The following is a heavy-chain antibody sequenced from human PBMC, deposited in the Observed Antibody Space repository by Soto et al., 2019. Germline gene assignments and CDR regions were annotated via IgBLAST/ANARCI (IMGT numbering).Heavy chain of an antibody. V-gene: IGHV4-61*01. J-gene: IGHJ6*02. CDR3: ARSKRGSSKYYYGMDV. CDR2: IYYSGST. Sequence: SETLSLTCTVSGGSVSSGSYYWSWIRQPPGKGLEWIGYIYYSGSTNYNPSLKSRVTISVDTSKNQFSLKLSSVTAADTAVYYCARSKRGSSKYYYGMDVWGQGTTVTAP. CDR1: GGSVSSGSYY. D-gene: IGHD2-15*01.